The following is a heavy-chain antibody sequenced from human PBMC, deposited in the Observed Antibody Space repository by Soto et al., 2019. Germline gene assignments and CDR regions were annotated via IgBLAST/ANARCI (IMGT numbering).Heavy chain of an antibody. CDR3: TTAGQLYFWTAYYFEH. D-gene: IGHD2-8*01. V-gene: IGHV3-15*01. J-gene: IGHJ4*01. CDR1: GFVVTNAW. Sequence: GGSLRLSCAASGFVVTNAWLSWVRQAPGRGLEWVDRIKSKTDRGPTTEYAASVKGRFTLSKDDSTDIVYLQMNSLKIEDTAVYYCTTAGQLYFWTAYYFEHWGHGTPVTVSS. CDR2: IKSKTDRGPTT.